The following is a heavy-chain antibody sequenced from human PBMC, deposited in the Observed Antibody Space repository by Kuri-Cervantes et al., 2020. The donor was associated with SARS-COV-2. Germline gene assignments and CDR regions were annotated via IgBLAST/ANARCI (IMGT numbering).Heavy chain of an antibody. D-gene: IGHD6-25*01. Sequence: GGSLRLSCAASGFTFSSYAMHWVRQAPGKGLEWVAVISYDGINKFYADSVKGRFTISRDNSKNTLYLQMNSLRAEDTAVYYCARDRQRDFDYWGQGTLVTVSS. CDR1: GFTFSSYA. V-gene: IGHV3-30-3*01. CDR2: ISYDGINK. CDR3: ARDRQRDFDY. J-gene: IGHJ4*02.